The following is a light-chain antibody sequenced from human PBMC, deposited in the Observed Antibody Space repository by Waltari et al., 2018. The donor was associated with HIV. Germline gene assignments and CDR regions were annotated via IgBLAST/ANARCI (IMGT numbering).Light chain of an antibody. Sequence: QSVLTQPPSASGTPGQRATISFFGSNSNIGSNYLYWYQQLPGMAPKLLIFKNNQRAVGGHDRFSGSKSGTSASLAISGLRSEDEADYYCAAWDDRLNLVFGGGTKLTVL. CDR1: NSNIGSNY. V-gene: IGLV1-47*01. J-gene: IGLJ2*01. CDR3: AAWDDRLNLV. CDR2: KNN.